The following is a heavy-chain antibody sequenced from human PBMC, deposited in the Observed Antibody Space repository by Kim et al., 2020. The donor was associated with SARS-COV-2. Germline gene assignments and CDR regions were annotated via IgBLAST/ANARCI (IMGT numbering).Heavy chain of an antibody. CDR3: ARVEGIAARLVFDY. CDR1: GGSISSGGYY. V-gene: IGHV4-31*03. J-gene: IGHJ4*02. Sequence: SETLSLTCTVSGGSISSGGYYWSWIRQHPGKGLEWIGYIHYSGSTYFNPSLKSRVTISVDTSKNQFSLKLSSVTAADTAVYYCARVEGIAARLVFDYWGQGTLVTVSS. CDR2: IHYSGST. D-gene: IGHD6-6*01.